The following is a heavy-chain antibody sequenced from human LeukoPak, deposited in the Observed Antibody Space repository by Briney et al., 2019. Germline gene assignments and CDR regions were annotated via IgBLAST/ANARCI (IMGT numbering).Heavy chain of an antibody. CDR1: GGSISSYY. D-gene: IGHD3-22*01. V-gene: IGHV4-59*01. Sequence: SETLSLTCTVSGGSISSYYWSWIRQPPGKGLEWIGNIYYSGSTNYNPSLKSRVTISVNTSKNQFSLKLSSVTAADTAVYYCTRGSIAYYYMDVWGKGTTVTISS. CDR2: IYYSGST. J-gene: IGHJ6*03. CDR3: TRGSIAYYYMDV.